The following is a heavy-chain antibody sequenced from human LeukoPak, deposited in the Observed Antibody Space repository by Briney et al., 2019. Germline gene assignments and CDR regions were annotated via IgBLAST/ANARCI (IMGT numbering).Heavy chain of an antibody. V-gene: IGHV3-21*01. CDR3: ARGIDYYDSSGYYYGSDP. CDR1: GFTFSSYS. J-gene: IGHJ5*02. CDR2: ISSSSSYI. D-gene: IGHD3-22*01. Sequence: GSLRLSCAASGFTFSSYSMNWVRQAPGKGLEWVSSISSSSSYIYYADSVKGRFTVSRDNAKNSLYLQMNSLRAEDTAVYYCARGIDYYDSSGYYYGSDPWGQGTLVTVSS.